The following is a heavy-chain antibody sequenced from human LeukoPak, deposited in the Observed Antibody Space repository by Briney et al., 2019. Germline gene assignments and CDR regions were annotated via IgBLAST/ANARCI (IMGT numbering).Heavy chain of an antibody. CDR2: ISYDGSNK. CDR3: ARDHSSGWCFDY. Sequence: GGSLRLSCAASGFSFSNYAMHWVRQAPGKGLEWVAVISYDGSNKYYADSVKGRFTISRDNSKNTLYLQMNSLRAEDTAVYYCARDHSSGWCFDYWGQGTLVTVSS. D-gene: IGHD6-19*01. CDR1: GFSFSNYA. V-gene: IGHV3-30-3*01. J-gene: IGHJ4*02.